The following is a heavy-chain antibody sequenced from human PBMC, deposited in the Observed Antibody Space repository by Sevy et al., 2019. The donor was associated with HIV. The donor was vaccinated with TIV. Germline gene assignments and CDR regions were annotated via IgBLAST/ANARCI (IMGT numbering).Heavy chain of an antibody. D-gene: IGHD2-15*01. Sequence: SETLSLTCTVSGVSISGGAYCWGWIRQPPGKGLEWIGSISYTGSTYYNPSLKSRVTISVDTSKNQFSLKLTSVTAADTAVYYCARRGDNNWFDPWGQGTLVTVSS. CDR3: ARRGDNNWFDP. CDR1: GVSISGGAYC. V-gene: IGHV4-39*01. CDR2: ISYTGST. J-gene: IGHJ5*02.